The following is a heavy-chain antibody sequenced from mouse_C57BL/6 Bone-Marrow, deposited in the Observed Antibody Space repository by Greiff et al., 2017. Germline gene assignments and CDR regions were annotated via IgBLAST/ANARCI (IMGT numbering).Heavy chain of an antibody. Sequence: QVQLQQSGPELVKPGASVKLSCKASGYTFTSYDINWVKQRPGQGLEWIGWIYPRDGSTKYNAKFKGKATLTVDTSSSTAYMELHSLTSEDSAVYFCAETRYYGEQHFDVWGTGTTVTVSS. CDR1: GYTFTSYD. CDR3: AETRYYGEQHFDV. J-gene: IGHJ1*03. V-gene: IGHV1-85*01. CDR2: IYPRDGST. D-gene: IGHD1-1*01.